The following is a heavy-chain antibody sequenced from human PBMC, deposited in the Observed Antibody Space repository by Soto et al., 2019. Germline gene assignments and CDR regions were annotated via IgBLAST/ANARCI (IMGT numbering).Heavy chain of an antibody. CDR1: RFTFRGYS. Sequence: PGGSLRLSCAPPRFTFRGYSMNWVRQAPGKGLEWVSYISSSSSTIYYADSVKGRFTISRDNAKNSLYLQMNSLRAEDTAVYYCASTGYSSSWYRVYWGQGP. CDR2: ISSSSSTI. CDR3: ASTGYSSSWYRVY. V-gene: IGHV3-48*01. D-gene: IGHD6-13*01. J-gene: IGHJ4*02.